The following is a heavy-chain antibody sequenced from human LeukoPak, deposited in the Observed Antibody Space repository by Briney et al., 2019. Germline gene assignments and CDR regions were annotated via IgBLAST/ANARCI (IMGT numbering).Heavy chain of an antibody. Sequence: SETLPLTCTVSGGSLSSYYWSWIRQPPGKGLEWIGYIYYSGSTNYNPSLKSRVTISVDTSKNQFSLKLSSVTAADTAVYYCARWGYYDSSGSTPLDYWGQGTLVTVSS. CDR1: GGSLSSYY. CDR2: IYYSGST. CDR3: ARWGYYDSSGSTPLDY. V-gene: IGHV4-59*08. J-gene: IGHJ4*02. D-gene: IGHD3-22*01.